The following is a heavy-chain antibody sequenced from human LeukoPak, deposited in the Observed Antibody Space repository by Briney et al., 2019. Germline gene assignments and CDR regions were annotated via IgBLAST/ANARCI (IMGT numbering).Heavy chain of an antibody. CDR2: IWYDSSKE. Sequence: GGSLRHSCGASGLSVSKYAMHWVRQAPGKGLEWVAVIWYDSSKEYYLDSVKGRFTISRDNSKNTLYLQMNSLRAEDTAVYYCAKDLCSSSTCTFAYWRQGTLVTVSS. CDR3: AKDLCSSSTCTFAY. J-gene: IGHJ4*02. CDR1: GLSVSKYA. D-gene: IGHD2-2*01. V-gene: IGHV3-33*06.